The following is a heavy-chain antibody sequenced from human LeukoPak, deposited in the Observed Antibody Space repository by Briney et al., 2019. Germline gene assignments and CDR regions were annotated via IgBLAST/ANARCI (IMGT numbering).Heavy chain of an antibody. D-gene: IGHD4-11*01. V-gene: IGHV3-7*01. CDR3: ARTTGYHYHMDV. CDR2: IKQDGSEK. Sequence: SGGSLRLSCAASGFTFSRYWMSWVRQAPGKGLEWVANIKQDGSEKYYVDSVKGRFTISRDNAKNSLFLQMNSLRVEDTAVYYCARTTGYHYHMDVWGNGTTVTIS. CDR1: GFTFSRYW. J-gene: IGHJ6*03.